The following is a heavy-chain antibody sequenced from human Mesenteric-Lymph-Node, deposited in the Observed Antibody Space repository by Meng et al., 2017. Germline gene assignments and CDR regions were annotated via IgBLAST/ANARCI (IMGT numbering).Heavy chain of an antibody. Sequence: GESLKISCAASGFTVSSNYMSWVRQAPGKGLEWVAVASYDGSNKYYADSVRGRFTISRDNSKNTLYLQMNSLRAEDTAVYYCAKDRSCTNGVCYFGYWGQGTLVTVSS. J-gene: IGHJ4*02. CDR1: GFTVSSNY. V-gene: IGHV3-30*18. D-gene: IGHD2-8*01. CDR2: ASYDGSNK. CDR3: AKDRSCTNGVCYFGY.